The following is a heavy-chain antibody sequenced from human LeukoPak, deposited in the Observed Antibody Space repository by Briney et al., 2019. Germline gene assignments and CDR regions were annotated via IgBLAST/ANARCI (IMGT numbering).Heavy chain of an antibody. V-gene: IGHV3-64*04. CDR2: VSSNGGST. CDR3: TTDPWELPKDY. Sequence: GGPLRVSCSASGFTFSHYAMHWVRQAPGKGLEYLSTVSSNGGSTYYTDSVKGRFTISRDNSKNTLYLQMNSLKTEDTAVYYCTTDPWELPKDYWGQGSLVTVCS. CDR1: GFTFSHYA. D-gene: IGHD1-26*01. J-gene: IGHJ4*02.